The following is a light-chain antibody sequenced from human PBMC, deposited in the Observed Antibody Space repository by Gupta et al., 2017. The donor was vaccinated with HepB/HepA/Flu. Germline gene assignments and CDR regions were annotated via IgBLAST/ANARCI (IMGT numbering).Light chain of an antibody. CDR2: GKN. Sequence: SSELTQDPAVSVALGQTVRITCHGDSLRSYYASWYPQKPGQAPVLVIYGKNNRPSGIPDRFSGSSSGNTASLTIAGAQAEAEADYYCNSRDSSGNHLVVFGGGTKLTVL. V-gene: IGLV3-19*01. CDR3: NSRDSSGNHLVV. CDR1: SLRSYY. J-gene: IGLJ2*01.